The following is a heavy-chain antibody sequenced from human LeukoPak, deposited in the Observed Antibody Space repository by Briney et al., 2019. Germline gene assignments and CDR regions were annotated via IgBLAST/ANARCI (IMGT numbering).Heavy chain of an antibody. CDR2: IYYSGST. J-gene: IGHJ5*02. Sequence: PSEPLSLTCTVSGGSISRGGYYWSWIRQHPGKGLECIGYIYYSGSTYYNPSLKSRVTISVDTSKNQFSLKLSSVTAADAAVYYCAREPYGSGNNWFDPWGQGTLVTVSS. D-gene: IGHD3-10*01. CDR3: AREPYGSGNNWFDP. V-gene: IGHV4-31*03. CDR1: GGSISRGGYY.